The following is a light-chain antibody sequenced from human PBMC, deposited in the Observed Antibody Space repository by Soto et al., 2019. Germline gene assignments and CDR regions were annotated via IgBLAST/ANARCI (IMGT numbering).Light chain of an antibody. CDR2: GAS. CDR3: QQYNNWPVT. Sequence: EIVMTQSPATLSVSPGERATLSCRASQSVSSNLAWYQQKPGQAPRLLIYGASTRATGIPARFSGSGSGTEFTLTISSWQSEDFAVYYCQQYNNWPVTFGPGTKVDIK. J-gene: IGKJ3*01. CDR1: QSVSSN. V-gene: IGKV3-15*01.